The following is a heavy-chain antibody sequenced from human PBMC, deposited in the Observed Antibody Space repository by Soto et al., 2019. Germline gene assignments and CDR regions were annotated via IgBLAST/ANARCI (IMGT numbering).Heavy chain of an antibody. J-gene: IGHJ6*02. Sequence: PSETLSLTCTVSGGSISSSSYYWGWIRQPPGKGLEWIGSIYYSGSTYYNPSLKSRVTISVDTSKNQFSLKLSSVTAADTAVYYCARQVRRLLWFGEAQSYYYGMDVWGQGTTVTVSS. V-gene: IGHV4-39*01. CDR2: IYYSGST. CDR3: ARQVRRLLWFGEAQSYYYGMDV. D-gene: IGHD3-10*01. CDR1: GGSISSSSYY.